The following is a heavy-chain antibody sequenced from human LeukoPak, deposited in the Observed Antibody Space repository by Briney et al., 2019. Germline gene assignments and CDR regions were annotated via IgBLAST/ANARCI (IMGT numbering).Heavy chain of an antibody. CDR1: GFTCSRYG. V-gene: IGHV3-33*01. CDR2: IWYDGSNK. CDR3: AMLYQPLYLDAFDI. Sequence: GGSLRLSWAAPGFTCSRYGMHWVRQAPGKGLEGGAVIWYDGSNKYYAGSVKGRFTISRDNSKNTLYLQMNSLRAEDTAVYYCAMLYQPLYLDAFDIWGQGTMVTVSS. J-gene: IGHJ3*02. D-gene: IGHD2-2*02.